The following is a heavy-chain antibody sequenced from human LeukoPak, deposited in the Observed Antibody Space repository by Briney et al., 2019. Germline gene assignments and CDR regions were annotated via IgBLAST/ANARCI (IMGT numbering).Heavy chain of an antibody. D-gene: IGHD6-19*01. Sequence: GGSLRLSCAASGFTFSSHSMNWVRQAPGKELEWVSWISTSGTYIYYADSVKGRFTISRDNSKNTLYLQMNSLRAEDTAVYYCAKGTASIAMAGLIDYWGQGALVTVSS. CDR3: AKGTASIAMAGLIDY. J-gene: IGHJ4*02. CDR1: GFTFSSHS. CDR2: ISTSGTYI. V-gene: IGHV3-21*04.